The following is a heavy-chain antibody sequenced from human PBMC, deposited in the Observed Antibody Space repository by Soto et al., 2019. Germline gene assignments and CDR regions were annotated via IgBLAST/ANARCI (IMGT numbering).Heavy chain of an antibody. J-gene: IGHJ6*02. CDR1: GYTLTELS. V-gene: IGHV1-24*01. Sequence: QVQLVQSGAEVKKPGASVKVSCKVSGYTLTELSMHWVRQAPGKGLEWMGGFDPEDGETIYAQKFQGRVTMTEDTSTDTAYMELSSLRSEDTAVYYCATVLLLPGIAAAGTGPYYYGMDVWGQGTTVTVSS. CDR3: ATVLLLPGIAAAGTGPYYYGMDV. CDR2: FDPEDGET. D-gene: IGHD6-13*01.